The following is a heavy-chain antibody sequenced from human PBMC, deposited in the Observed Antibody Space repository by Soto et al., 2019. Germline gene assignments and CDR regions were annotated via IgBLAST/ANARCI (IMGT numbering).Heavy chain of an antibody. Sequence: EVQLVESGGGLVQPGGSLRLSCAASGFTFSSYWMSWVRQAPGKGLEWVANIKQDGSEKYYVDSVKGRLTISRDNAKNSLYLQMNSLRAEDTAVYYCARDEGYCSGGSCYLNDAFDIWGQGTMVTVSS. CDR1: GFTFSSYW. CDR3: ARDEGYCSGGSCYLNDAFDI. CDR2: IKQDGSEK. J-gene: IGHJ3*02. D-gene: IGHD2-15*01. V-gene: IGHV3-7*01.